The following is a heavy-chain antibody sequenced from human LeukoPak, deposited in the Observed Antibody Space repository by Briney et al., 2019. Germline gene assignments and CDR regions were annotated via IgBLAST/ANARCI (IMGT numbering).Heavy chain of an antibody. CDR1: GGSMTVGSISTYY. CDR3: ARGAPSHY. J-gene: IGHJ4*02. V-gene: IGHV4-4*07. CDR2: IYTSGTT. Sequence: PSETLSLTCTVSGGSMTVGSISTYYWSWVRQAAGKGLEWIGRIYTSGTTNYNPSLKSRVTMSIDTSKNQFSLKLNSVTAADTAVYCCARGAPSHYWGQGTLVTVSS.